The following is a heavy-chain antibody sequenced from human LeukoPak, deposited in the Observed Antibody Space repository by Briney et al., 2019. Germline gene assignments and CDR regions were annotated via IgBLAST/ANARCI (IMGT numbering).Heavy chain of an antibody. V-gene: IGHV4-4*08. CDR3: ARRAYYDTSGYYPASGYFDL. J-gene: IGHJ2*01. CDR1: GGSIFSYY. Sequence: SETLSLTCTVSGGSIFSYYFNWIRQPPGKGLEWIGYIYSNGITNYNPSLRSRGTISIATSKNQFSLRLRSVTAADKAIYYCARRAYYDTSGYYPASGYFDLWGRGTLVTVSS. D-gene: IGHD3-22*01. CDR2: IYSNGIT.